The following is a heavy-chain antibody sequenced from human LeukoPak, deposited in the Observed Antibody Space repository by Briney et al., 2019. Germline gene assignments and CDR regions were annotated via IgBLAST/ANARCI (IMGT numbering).Heavy chain of an antibody. J-gene: IGHJ4*02. D-gene: IGHD3-9*01. CDR3: AKDRLTYTY. CDR1: GFTFSSYA. Sequence: GGPLRLSCTASSGFTFSSYAMSWIRQAPGKGLEWVSAISGSGGIIYYADSVKGRFTISRDNSKNTLYLQMDSLRAEDTAVYYCAKDRLTYTYWGQGALVTVSS. V-gene: IGHV3-23*01. CDR2: ISGSGGII.